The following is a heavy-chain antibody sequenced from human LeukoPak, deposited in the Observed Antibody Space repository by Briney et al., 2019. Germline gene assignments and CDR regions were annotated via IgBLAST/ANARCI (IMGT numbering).Heavy chain of an antibody. V-gene: IGHV4-59*01. Sequence: SETLSLTCTVSDGSISNYDWSWVRQPPGKGLEFIGHVHYSGTTNYNPSLRSRVTISIDTSKKHFFLKLKSVTAADTAVYYCATGYGDFRVEGRYFYSWGQGTLVTVSS. CDR1: DGSISNYD. J-gene: IGHJ4*02. CDR2: VHYSGTT. CDR3: ATGYGDFRVEGRYFYS. D-gene: IGHD4-17*01.